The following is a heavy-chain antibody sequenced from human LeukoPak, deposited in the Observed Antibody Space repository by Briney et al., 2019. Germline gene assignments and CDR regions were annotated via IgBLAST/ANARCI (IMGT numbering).Heavy chain of an antibody. Sequence: SETLSLTCAVYGGSFSGYYWSWIRQPPGKGLEWIGEINHSGSTNYNPSLKSRVTISVDTSKNQFSLKLSSVTAADTAVYYCASGIWATFDYWGQGTLVTVSS. CDR1: GGSFSGYY. CDR3: ASGIWATFDY. J-gene: IGHJ4*02. D-gene: IGHD2-21*01. V-gene: IGHV4-34*01. CDR2: INHSGST.